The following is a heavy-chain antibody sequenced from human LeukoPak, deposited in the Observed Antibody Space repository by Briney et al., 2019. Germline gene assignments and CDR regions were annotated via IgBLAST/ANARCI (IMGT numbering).Heavy chain of an antibody. CDR3: AIGYDSSGYSRFDY. Sequence: SETLSLTCTVSGGSISSGGYYWSWIRQHPGKGLEWIGYIYYSGSTYYNPFLKSRVTISVDTSKNQFSLKLSSVTAADTAVYYCAIGYDSSGYSRFDYWGQGTLVTVSS. V-gene: IGHV4-31*03. J-gene: IGHJ4*02. CDR1: GGSISSGGYY. CDR2: IYYSGST. D-gene: IGHD3-22*01.